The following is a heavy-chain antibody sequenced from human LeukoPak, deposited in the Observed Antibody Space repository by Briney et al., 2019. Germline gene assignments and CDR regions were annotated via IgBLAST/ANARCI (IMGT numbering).Heavy chain of an antibody. CDR1: GFTFSTYS. D-gene: IGHD4-23*01. J-gene: IGHJ5*02. CDR2: ISSSSSYI. Sequence: GGSLRLSCAASGFTFSTYSMNWVRQAPGKGLEWVSSISSSSSYIYYADSVKGRFTISRDNAKKSLYLQMNSLRSEDTAVYYCARDNSVEDTAWWFDPWGQGTLVTVSS. CDR3: ARDNSVEDTAWWFDP. V-gene: IGHV3-21*04.